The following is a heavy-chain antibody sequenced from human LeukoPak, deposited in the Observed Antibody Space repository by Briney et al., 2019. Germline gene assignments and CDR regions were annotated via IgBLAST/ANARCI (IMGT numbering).Heavy chain of an antibody. CDR2: INPNSGGT. J-gene: IGHJ5*02. Sequence: ASVKVSCKASGYTFTGYYMHWVRQAPGQGLEWMGWINPNSGGTNYAQKFQGRVTMTRDTSISTAYMELCRLRSDDTAVYYCASSSGRYQLEFDPWGQGTLVTVSS. D-gene: IGHD2-2*01. CDR1: GYTFTGYY. CDR3: ASSSGRYQLEFDP. V-gene: IGHV1-2*02.